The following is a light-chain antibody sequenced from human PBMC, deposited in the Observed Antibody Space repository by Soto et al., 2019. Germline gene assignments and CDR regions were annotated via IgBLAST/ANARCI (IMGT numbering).Light chain of an antibody. Sequence: EIVLTQSPATLSLSPGERATLSCRASQSVSSYLAWYHQKPGQVPRLLIYDASNRATGIPGRFSGSGSGTDFTLTISSLEPEDFGVYYCQQRSSWPRTFGQGTKVEIK. CDR1: QSVSSY. CDR2: DAS. CDR3: QQRSSWPRT. V-gene: IGKV3-11*01. J-gene: IGKJ1*01.